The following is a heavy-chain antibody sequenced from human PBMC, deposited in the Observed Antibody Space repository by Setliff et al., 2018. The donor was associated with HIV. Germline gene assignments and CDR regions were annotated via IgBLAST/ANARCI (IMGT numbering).Heavy chain of an antibody. V-gene: IGHV1-18*01. CDR1: GYTFTSYG. Sequence: ASVKVSCKASGYTFTSYGISWVRQAPGQGLEWMGWISAYNGNTNYAQKLQGRVTMTTDTSTTTAYMELSSLRSEDTAVYYCARIPNHSSGFDYWGQGTPVTVSS. D-gene: IGHD3-22*01. CDR3: ARIPNHSSGFDY. CDR2: ISAYNGNT. J-gene: IGHJ4*02.